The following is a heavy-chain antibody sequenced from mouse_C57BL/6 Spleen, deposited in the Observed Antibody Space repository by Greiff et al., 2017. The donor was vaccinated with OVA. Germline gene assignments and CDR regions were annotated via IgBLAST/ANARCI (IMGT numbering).Heavy chain of an antibody. Sequence: QVQLQQPGAELVRPGTSVKLSCKASGYTFTSYWMHWVKQRPGQGLEWIGVIDPSDSYTNYNQKFKGKATLTVDTSSSPAYMQLSSLTSEDSAVYYCAAYYSNFPAWFAYWGQGTLVTVSA. CDR2: IDPSDSYT. D-gene: IGHD2-5*01. CDR1: GYTFTSYW. V-gene: IGHV1-59*01. CDR3: AAYYSNFPAWFAY. J-gene: IGHJ3*01.